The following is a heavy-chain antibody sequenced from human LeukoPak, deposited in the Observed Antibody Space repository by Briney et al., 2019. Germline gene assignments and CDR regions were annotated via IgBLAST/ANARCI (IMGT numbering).Heavy chain of an antibody. CDR3: ARGREWYAVAAQSDY. V-gene: IGHV4-34*01. J-gene: IGHJ4*02. Sequence: PSETLSLTCAVYGGSFSGYYWSWIRQPPGKGLEWIGEINHSGSTNYNPSLKSRVTISVDASKNQLSLKLSSVTAADTAVYYCARGREWYAVAAQSDYWGQGTLVTVSS. D-gene: IGHD6-19*01. CDR1: GGSFSGYY. CDR2: INHSGST.